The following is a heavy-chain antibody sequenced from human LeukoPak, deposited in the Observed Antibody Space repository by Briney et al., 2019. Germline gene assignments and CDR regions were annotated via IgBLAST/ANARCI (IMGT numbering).Heavy chain of an antibody. V-gene: IGHV4-38-2*02. CDR3: ARDGVFHDSDGYSFDY. CDR2: IYHSGTT. Sequence: SETLSLTCAVSNYSITSGYVWGWIRQPPGKGLEWIASIYHSGTTYYNPSLRNRVTLFVDTSKNQFSLKLTSLTAADTAVYYCARDGVFHDSDGYSFDYWGQGTLDTVSS. CDR1: NYSITSGYV. J-gene: IGHJ4*02. D-gene: IGHD3-22*01.